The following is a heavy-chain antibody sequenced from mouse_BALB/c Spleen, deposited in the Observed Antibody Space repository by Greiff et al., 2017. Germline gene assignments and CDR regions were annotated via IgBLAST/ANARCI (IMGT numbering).Heavy chain of an antibody. V-gene: IGHV1-18*01. CDR2: INPNNGGT. CDR3: ARFVGDGYPYAMDY. D-gene: IGHD2-3*01. Sequence: VQLQQSGPELVKPGASVKIPCKASGYTFTDYNMDWVKQSHGKSLEWIGDINPNNGGTIYNQKFKGKATLTVDKSSSTAYMELRSLTSEDTAVYYCARFVGDGYPYAMDYWGQGTSVTVSS. J-gene: IGHJ4*01. CDR1: GYTFTDYN.